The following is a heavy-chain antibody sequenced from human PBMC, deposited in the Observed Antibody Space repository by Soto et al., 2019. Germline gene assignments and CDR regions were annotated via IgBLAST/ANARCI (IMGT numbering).Heavy chain of an antibody. V-gene: IGHV3-33*01. CDR3: ARVVGYYDSPWQAAFDI. J-gene: IGHJ3*02. CDR1: GFTFSSYG. CDR2: IWYDGSNK. Sequence: GGSLRLSCAASGFTFSSYGMHWVRQAPGKGLEWVAVIWYDGSNKYYADSVKGRFTISRDNSKNTLYLQMNSLRAEDTAVYYCARVVGYYDSPWQAAFDIWGQGTMVTVSS. D-gene: IGHD3-22*01.